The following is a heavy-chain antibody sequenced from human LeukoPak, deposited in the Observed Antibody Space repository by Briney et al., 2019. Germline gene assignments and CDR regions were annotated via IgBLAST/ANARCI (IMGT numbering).Heavy chain of an antibody. Sequence: SETLSLTCAVYGGSFSSYYWSWIRQPPGKGLEWIGEINHSGSTNYNPSLKSRVTISVDTSKNQFSLKLSSVTAADTAVYYCARGAVVITNGGYYFDYWGQGTLVTVSS. D-gene: IGHD3-22*01. CDR3: ARGAVVITNGGYYFDY. CDR1: GGSFSSYY. J-gene: IGHJ4*02. CDR2: INHSGST. V-gene: IGHV4-34*01.